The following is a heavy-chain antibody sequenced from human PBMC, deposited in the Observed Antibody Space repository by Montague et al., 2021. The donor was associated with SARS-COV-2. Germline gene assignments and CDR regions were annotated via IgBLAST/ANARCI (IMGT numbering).Heavy chain of an antibody. Sequence: SETLSLTCTVSGASVASGNFYWSWIRQPPGKGLEWIGYMYYTRHTNYNPCLWSRVAMPVDPSKNQFSLTLTSVTAADTAVYYCARSRANVPSRPGFDYWGQGALVTVSS. V-gene: IGHV4-61*01. J-gene: IGHJ4*02. CDR2: MYYTRHT. CDR1: GASVASGNFY. CDR3: ARSRANVPSRPGFDY. D-gene: IGHD6-6*01.